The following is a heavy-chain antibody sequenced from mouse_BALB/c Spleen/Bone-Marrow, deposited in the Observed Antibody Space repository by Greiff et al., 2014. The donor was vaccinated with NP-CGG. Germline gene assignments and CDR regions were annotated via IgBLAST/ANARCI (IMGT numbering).Heavy chain of an antibody. Sequence: DVMLVESGGGLVKPGGSLKLSCAASGSTFSSYGVSWVRQTPGKRLEWVATISNGGNYTYYPDSVKGRFTISRDNAKNTLYLQMSSLRSEDTAMYYCTRQRGDYAMDYWGQGTSVTVSS. CDR2: ISNGGNYT. CDR1: GSTFSSYG. D-gene: IGHD1-1*02. V-gene: IGHV5-9-3*01. CDR3: TRQRGDYAMDY. J-gene: IGHJ4*01.